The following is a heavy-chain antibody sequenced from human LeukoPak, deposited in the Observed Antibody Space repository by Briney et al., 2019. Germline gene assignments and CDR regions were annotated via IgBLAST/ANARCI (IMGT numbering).Heavy chain of an antibody. CDR1: GYSFILYG. V-gene: IGHV1-18*01. Sequence: ASVKVSCKTSGYSFILYGISWVRQAPGQGPEWMGWISTSTGDPKYTQKFQGRVTLTTDTSTSTAYMELSSLRSEDTAVYYCANGAPYDFWSGYSISYYYYMDVWGKGTTVTVSS. J-gene: IGHJ6*03. D-gene: IGHD3-3*01. CDR3: ANGAPYDFWSGYSISYYYYMDV. CDR2: ISTSTGDP.